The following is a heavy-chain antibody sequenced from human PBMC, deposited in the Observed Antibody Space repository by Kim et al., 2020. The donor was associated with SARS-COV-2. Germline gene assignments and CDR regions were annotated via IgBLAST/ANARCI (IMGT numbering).Heavy chain of an antibody. V-gene: IGHV1-46*01. Sequence: ASVKVSYKASGYTFTSYYMHWVRQAPGQGLEWMGIINPSGGSTSYAQKFQGRVTMTRDTSTSTVYMELSSLRSEDTAVYYCARDHGGVDSGYVDPRLFYYYYYGMDVWGQGTTVTVSS. J-gene: IGHJ6*02. D-gene: IGHD5-12*01. CDR1: GYTFTSYY. CDR3: ARDHGGVDSGYVDPRLFYYYYYGMDV. CDR2: INPSGGST.